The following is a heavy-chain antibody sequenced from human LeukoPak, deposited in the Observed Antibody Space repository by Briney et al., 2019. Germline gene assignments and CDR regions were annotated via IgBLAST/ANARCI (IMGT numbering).Heavy chain of an antibody. V-gene: IGHV1-8*03. CDR3: ARSHDYSNTD. CDR2: MNPNSGNT. CDR1: GYTFTSYG. D-gene: IGHD4-11*01. J-gene: IGHJ4*02. Sequence: ASVKVSCKASGYTFTSYGISWVRQAPGQGLEWMGWMNPNSGNTGYAQKFQGRVTITRNTSISTAYMELSSLRSEDTAVYYCARSHDYSNTDWGQGTLVTVSS.